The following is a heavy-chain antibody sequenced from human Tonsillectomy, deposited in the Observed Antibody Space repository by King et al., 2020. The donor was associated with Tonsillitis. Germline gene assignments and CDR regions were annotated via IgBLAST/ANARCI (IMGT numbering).Heavy chain of an antibody. J-gene: IGHJ4*02. CDR2: IRQDGSDK. CDR3: ASFWSGYFDH. D-gene: IGHD3-3*01. CDR1: GFTFSNYW. Sequence: VQLVESGGGLVQPGGSLRLSCAASGFTFSNYWMSWVRQAPGKGLEWVANIRQDGSDKYYVDSVKGRFTISKDNAKHSLYLQMNSLRAEDTAVYYCASFWSGYFDHWGQGTLVTVSS. V-gene: IGHV3-7*01.